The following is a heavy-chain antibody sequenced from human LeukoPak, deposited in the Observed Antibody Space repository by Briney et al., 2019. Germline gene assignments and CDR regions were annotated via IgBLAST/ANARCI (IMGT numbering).Heavy chain of an antibody. CDR3: ASGMAAASGYFDY. CDR1: GFTFSSYA. Sequence: GRSLRLSCAASGFTFSSYAMHWVRQAPGKGLEWVAVISYDGSNKYYADSVKGRFTISGDNSKNTLYLQMNSLRAEDTAVYYCASGMAAASGYFDYWGQGTLVTVSS. J-gene: IGHJ4*02. V-gene: IGHV3-30-3*01. D-gene: IGHD6-13*01. CDR2: ISYDGSNK.